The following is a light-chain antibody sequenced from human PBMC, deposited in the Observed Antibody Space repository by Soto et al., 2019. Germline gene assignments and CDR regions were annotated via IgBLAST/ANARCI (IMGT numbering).Light chain of an antibody. CDR1: QSISTW. CDR3: QQYNSYSMYT. J-gene: IGKJ2*01. CDR2: DAS. Sequence: DIQMTQSLSTLSASVGDRVTITCRASQSISTWLAWYQQKPGKAPKLLIFDASSLKSGVPSRFSGSGSGTEFTLTISSLQPDDFATYYCQQYNSYSMYTFGQGTKLEIK. V-gene: IGKV1-5*01.